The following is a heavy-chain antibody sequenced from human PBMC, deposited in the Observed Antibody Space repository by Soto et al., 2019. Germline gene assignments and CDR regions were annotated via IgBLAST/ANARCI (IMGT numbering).Heavy chain of an antibody. Sequence: SQTQSLTWLVSCGSINNAFWNWIRHTAGKGLQWVGYIYSTGYAAYNPSLEARATISMDKSRNQVSLRMTSVTAEDTATYYCARGNNVFLFWGQGIPVTVSS. J-gene: IGHJ4*02. V-gene: IGHV4-4*08. CDR2: IYSTGYA. D-gene: IGHD1-20*01. CDR1: CGSINNAF. CDR3: ARGNNVFLF.